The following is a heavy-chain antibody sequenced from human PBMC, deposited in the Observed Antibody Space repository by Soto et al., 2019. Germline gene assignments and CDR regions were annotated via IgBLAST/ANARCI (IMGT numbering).Heavy chain of an antibody. CDR1: GFTFSNYA. Sequence: GGSLRLSCAASGFTFSNYAISWVRQAPGKGLEWVSSISGSGGSTYYADSVKGRFTISRDNSKNTLYLQMNSLRAEDTAVYYCATYSGNYERYGVYYGKDVWSQGTTVTVSS. J-gene: IGHJ6*02. CDR2: ISGSGGST. CDR3: ATYSGNYERYGVYYGKDV. D-gene: IGHD1-26*01. V-gene: IGHV3-23*01.